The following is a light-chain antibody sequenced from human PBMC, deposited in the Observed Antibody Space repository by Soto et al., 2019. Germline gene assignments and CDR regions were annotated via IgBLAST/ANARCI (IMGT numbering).Light chain of an antibody. V-gene: IGLV2-14*01. CDR1: SSDVGGYNF. CDR3: TSYTSSSTLV. J-gene: IGLJ2*01. Sequence: QSALTQPASVSGSPGQSITISCTGTSSDVGGYNFVSWYHQHPGKAPKLLIYAVTNRPSGISNRFSGSKSGNTASLPISGLQAEDEADYYCTSYTSSSTLVFCGGTKLTVL. CDR2: AVT.